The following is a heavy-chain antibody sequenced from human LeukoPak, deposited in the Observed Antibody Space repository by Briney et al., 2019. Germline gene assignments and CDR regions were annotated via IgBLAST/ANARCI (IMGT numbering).Heavy chain of an antibody. CDR3: VKDQPVCNK. CDR2: IRSDGSNE. J-gene: IGHJ4*02. D-gene: IGHD1/OR15-1a*01. V-gene: IGHV3-30*02. CDR1: GFTFTDYG. Sequence: GGSLRLSCAASGFTFTDYGLHWARQAPGKGLEWVAFIRSDGSNEFYADSVKGRFFIPRDNSKNALYLQMNSLRTEDTAVYYCVKDQPVCNKWGQGALVTVSS.